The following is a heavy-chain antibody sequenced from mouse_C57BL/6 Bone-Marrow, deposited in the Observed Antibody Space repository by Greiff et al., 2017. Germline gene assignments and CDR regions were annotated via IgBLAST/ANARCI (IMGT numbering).Heavy chain of an antibody. D-gene: IGHD4-1*01. V-gene: IGHV1-80*01. J-gene: IGHJ2*01. CDR3: ARDWDYFDY. Sequence: VQRVESGAELVKPGASVQISCKVSGYAFSTYWMNWVKQRPGKGLEWIGQIYPGDGDTNYNGKFKGQATLTADKSSSTAYMQLSSLTSEDSAVYFCARDWDYFDYWGQGTTLTVSS. CDR2: IYPGDGDT. CDR1: GYAFSTYW.